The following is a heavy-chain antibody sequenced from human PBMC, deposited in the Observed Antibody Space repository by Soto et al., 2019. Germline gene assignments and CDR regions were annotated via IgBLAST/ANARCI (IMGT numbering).Heavy chain of an antibody. CDR1: GFTFSSYW. Sequence: PGGSLRLSCVASGFTFSSYWMHWVRQAPGKGLVWVSHINSDASGTSYADSVKGRFTISRDNAKNTLYLQMNSLRADDTAVYYCARVPYDSAGYYEAYNWFDPWGQGALVTVSS. J-gene: IGHJ5*02. CDR2: INSDASGT. CDR3: ARVPYDSAGYYEAYNWFDP. D-gene: IGHD3-22*01. V-gene: IGHV3-74*01.